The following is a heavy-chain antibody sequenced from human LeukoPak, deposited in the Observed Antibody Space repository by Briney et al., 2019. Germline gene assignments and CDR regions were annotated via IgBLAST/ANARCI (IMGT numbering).Heavy chain of an antibody. V-gene: IGHV1-24*01. D-gene: IGHD1-26*01. CDR3: ASGDGGATASYYYGMDV. CDR1: GYTLTELS. J-gene: IGHJ6*02. Sequence: ASVNVSCKVSGYTLTELSMHWVRQAPGKGLEWMGGFDPEDGETIYAQKFQGRVTMTEDTSTDTAYMELSSLRSEDTAVYYCASGDGGATASYYYGMDVWGQGTTVTVSS. CDR2: FDPEDGET.